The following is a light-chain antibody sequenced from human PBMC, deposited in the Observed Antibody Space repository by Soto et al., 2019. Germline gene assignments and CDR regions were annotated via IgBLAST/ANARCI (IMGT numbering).Light chain of an antibody. CDR1: SSNIGSNT. J-gene: IGLJ2*01. Sequence: QSVLTQPPSASGTPGQRITISCSGSSSNIGSNTVNWYQHVPGTAPKLLIYSNNQRPSGVPDRLSGSKSGTSASLAISGPQSEDEADYYCSAWDDSLNGVVFGGGTKLTVL. CDR3: SAWDDSLNGVV. V-gene: IGLV1-44*01. CDR2: SNN.